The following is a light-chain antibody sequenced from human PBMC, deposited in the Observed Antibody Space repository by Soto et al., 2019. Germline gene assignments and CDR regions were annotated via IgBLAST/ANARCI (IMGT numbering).Light chain of an antibody. CDR3: QQYHSYWT. CDR1: QSVRNSY. J-gene: IGKJ1*01. CDR2: GAS. V-gene: IGKV3-15*01. Sequence: EIVMTQSPATLSVSPGERATLSCRASQSVRNSYLAWYQQKSGQAPRLLMYGASTRAASIPARFSGSGSGTEFTLTISSLQTDDFSTYYCQQYHSYWTFGQGTKVDI.